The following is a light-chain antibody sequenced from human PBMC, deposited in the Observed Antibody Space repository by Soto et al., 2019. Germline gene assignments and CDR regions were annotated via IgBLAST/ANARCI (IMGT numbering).Light chain of an antibody. Sequence: QSVLTQPASVSGSPGQSITISCTGTSSDLGSYNLASWYQRHPGKAPKLMIYEGSKRPSGVSNRFSGSKSGNTASLTISGLQAEDEADYYCCSYAGSSTFVFGTGTKVTVL. CDR1: SSDLGSYNL. V-gene: IGLV2-23*01. J-gene: IGLJ1*01. CDR3: CSYAGSSTFV. CDR2: EGS.